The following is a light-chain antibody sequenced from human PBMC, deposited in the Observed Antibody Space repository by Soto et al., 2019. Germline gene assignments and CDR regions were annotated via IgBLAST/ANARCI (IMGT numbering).Light chain of an antibody. Sequence: EIVLTQSPATLSLSPGERATLSCRASQSVSSYLVWYQQKPGQAPRLPIYDASNRATGIPARVSGSGSGTDFTLSISSLEPEDFAVYYCQQRSNGITFGQGTRLEIK. CDR1: QSVSSY. V-gene: IGKV3-11*01. J-gene: IGKJ5*01. CDR3: QQRSNGIT. CDR2: DAS.